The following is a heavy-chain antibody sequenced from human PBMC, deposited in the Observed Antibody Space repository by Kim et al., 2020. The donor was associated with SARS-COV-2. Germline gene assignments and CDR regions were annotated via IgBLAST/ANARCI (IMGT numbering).Heavy chain of an antibody. D-gene: IGHD2-15*01. CDR1: EFTFSNYW. CDR3: ARVQGYCSGGGGCFPF. CDR2: IKKDGSEK. J-gene: IGHJ3*01. V-gene: IGHV3-7*03. Sequence: VGSLRLSCAASEFTFSNYWMTWIRQVPGKSLEWVANIKKDGSEKYYLDSVKGRFTISRDNAKNSLYLQMNSLRVEDTAVYYCARVQGYCSGGGGCFPF.